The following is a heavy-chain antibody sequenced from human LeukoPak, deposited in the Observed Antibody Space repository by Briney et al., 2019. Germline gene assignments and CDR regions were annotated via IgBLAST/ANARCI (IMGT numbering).Heavy chain of an antibody. V-gene: IGHV3-30*18. J-gene: IGHJ4*02. D-gene: IGHD1-26*01. Sequence: GGSLRLSCAASGFTFSSYGMHWVRQAPGKGLEWVAVISYDGSNKYYADSVKGRFTISRDNSKNTLYLQMNSLRAEDTAVYYCAKDVPRRVAGAFDYWGQGTLVIVSS. CDR3: AKDVPRRVAGAFDY. CDR1: GFTFSSYG. CDR2: ISYDGSNK.